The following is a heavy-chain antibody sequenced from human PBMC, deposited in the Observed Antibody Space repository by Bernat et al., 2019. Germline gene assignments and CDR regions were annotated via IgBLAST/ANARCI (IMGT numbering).Heavy chain of an antibody. CDR2: IKPDGSEK. D-gene: IGHD6-13*01. CDR1: GYTFSRYW. CDR3: ATWFGSNWFDY. Sequence: EVQLVESGGGLVRPGGSLKFSCLGSGYTFSRYWMSWVRKAPGKGLEWLAKIKPDGSEKLYVDSVKGRFTISRDNTKNLLYLQMNSLGAEDTAVYYCATWFGSNWFDYWGQGTLVTVSS. V-gene: IGHV3-7*02. J-gene: IGHJ4*02.